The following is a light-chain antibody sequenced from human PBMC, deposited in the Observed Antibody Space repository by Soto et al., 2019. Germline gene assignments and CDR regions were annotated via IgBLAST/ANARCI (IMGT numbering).Light chain of an antibody. CDR1: QGISNW. J-gene: IGKJ5*01. CDR2: AAS. V-gene: IGKV1-12*01. Sequence: DIQMTQSPSSVSASVGDRVTITCRASQGISNWLAWYQQKPGKAPKFLIYAASSLRSGVPSRFSGTGSGRDFTLNLSRLQPEDCAPSYCQQANSFPLTFGQGTRLDLK. CDR3: QQANSFPLT.